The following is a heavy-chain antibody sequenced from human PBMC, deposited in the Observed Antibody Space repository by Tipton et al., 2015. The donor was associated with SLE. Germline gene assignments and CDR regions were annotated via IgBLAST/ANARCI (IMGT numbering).Heavy chain of an antibody. CDR2: IYSGGST. Sequence: SLRLSCAASGFTFSTYAMNWVRQAPGKGLEWVSVIYSGGSTYYADSVKGRFTISRDNSKNTLYLQMNSLRAEDTAVYYCAKVGATILPGNFDYWGQGTLVTVSS. V-gene: IGHV3-23*03. CDR3: AKVGATILPGNFDY. J-gene: IGHJ4*02. D-gene: IGHD1-26*01. CDR1: GFTFSTYA.